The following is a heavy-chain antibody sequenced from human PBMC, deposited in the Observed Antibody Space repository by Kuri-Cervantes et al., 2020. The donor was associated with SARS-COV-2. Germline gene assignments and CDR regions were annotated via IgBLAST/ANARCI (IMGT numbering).Heavy chain of an antibody. CDR2: IYYSGST. D-gene: IGHD6-19*01. V-gene: IGHV4-39*01. J-gene: IGHJ5*02. CDR3: ARHNRIAVAGDVWFDP. Sequence: SETLSLTCTVSGDSISSSSYYWGWIRQPPGKGLEWIGSIYYSGSTYYNPSLKSRVTISVDTSKNQFSLKLSSVTAADTAVYYCARHNRIAVAGDVWFDPWGQGTLVTVSS. CDR1: GDSISSSSYY.